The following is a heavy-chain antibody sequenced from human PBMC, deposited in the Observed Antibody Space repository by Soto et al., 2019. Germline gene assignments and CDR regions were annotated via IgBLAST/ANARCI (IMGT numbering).Heavy chain of an antibody. D-gene: IGHD6-13*01. CDR1: GYTFTGYY. CDR3: ARAGIAAARIGEYGLDV. V-gene: IGHV1-2*02. J-gene: IGHJ6*02. Sequence: QVQLVQSGAEVKKPGASVKVSCKASGYTFTGYYMHWVRQAPGQGLEWMGWINPNSGGTKFAQKFQGRVTMTRDTSISTANMELTRLRSDDTAVYYCARAGIAAARIGEYGLDVWGQGTTVTVSS. CDR2: INPNSGGT.